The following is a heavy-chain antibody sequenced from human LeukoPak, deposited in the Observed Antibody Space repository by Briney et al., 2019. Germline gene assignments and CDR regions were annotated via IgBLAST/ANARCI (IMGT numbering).Heavy chain of an antibody. CDR1: GGSISSYY. Sequence: SETLSLTCTVSGGSISSYYWSWIRQPPGKGLEWIGYIYYSGSTNYNPSLKSRVTISVDTSKNQFSLKLSSVTAADTAVYYCARDLGGESDYWGQGTLVTVSS. V-gene: IGHV4-59*12. CDR2: IYYSGST. J-gene: IGHJ4*02. D-gene: IGHD3-16*01. CDR3: ARDLGGESDY.